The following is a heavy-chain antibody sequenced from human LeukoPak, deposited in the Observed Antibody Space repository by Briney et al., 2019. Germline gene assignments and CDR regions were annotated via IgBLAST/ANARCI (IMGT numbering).Heavy chain of an antibody. CDR1: GSTFTAYY. Sequence: ASVKVSCMASGSTFTAYYMHWVRQAPGQGLEWMGWINPNSGGTNYAQKFQDRVTMTRDTSISTAYMELSRLRSDDTAVYYCARGPYYYGSGSYYQGWFDPWGQGTLVTVSS. J-gene: IGHJ5*02. V-gene: IGHV1-2*02. CDR3: ARGPYYYGSGSYYQGWFDP. CDR2: INPNSGGT. D-gene: IGHD3-10*01.